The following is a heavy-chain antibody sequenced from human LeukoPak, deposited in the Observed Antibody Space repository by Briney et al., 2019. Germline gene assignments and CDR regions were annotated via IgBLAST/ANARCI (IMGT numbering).Heavy chain of an antibody. CDR1: GASIRSYF. V-gene: IGHV4-59*01. J-gene: IGHJ3*02. CDR3: TRDRSALDT. Sequence: SETLSLACTVSGASIRSYFWTWIRQSPGKGLEWIGYVSNIGSTSYNPSLKSRVTISGDTSKNQFSLKLSSVTAADTAVYYCTRDRSALDTWGQGTMVTVSS. CDR2: VSNIGST.